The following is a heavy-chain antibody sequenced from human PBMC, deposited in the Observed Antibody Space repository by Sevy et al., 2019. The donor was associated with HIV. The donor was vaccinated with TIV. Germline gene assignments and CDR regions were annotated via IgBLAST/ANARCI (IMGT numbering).Heavy chain of an antibody. D-gene: IGHD6-13*01. CDR1: GESLSDYY. Sequence: SETLSLTCAVKGESLSDYYWSWIRQSPGKGLEWIGEINHTGRTNYNPSFKSRVTMSVDTSKNQFSLKLNSVTVADTAVYFCARLQQLVSTYNYYGLDAWGQGTTVTVSS. CDR2: INHTGRT. V-gene: IGHV4-34*01. J-gene: IGHJ6*02. CDR3: ARLQQLVSTYNYYGLDA.